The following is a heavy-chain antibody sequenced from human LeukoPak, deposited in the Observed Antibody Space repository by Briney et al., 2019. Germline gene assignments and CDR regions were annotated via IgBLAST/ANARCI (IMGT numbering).Heavy chain of an antibody. D-gene: IGHD5-18*01. CDR1: GDSISNFY. Sequence: SETLSLTCTVSGDSISNFYWSWIRQPPGKGLEWIGYIYYSGSTNYNPSLKSRVTISVDTSKNQFSLKLSSVTAADTAVYYCARMTEGGYTYDYFYYYYMDVWGKGTTVTISS. V-gene: IGHV4-59*01. CDR2: IYYSGST. J-gene: IGHJ6*03. CDR3: ARMTEGGYTYDYFYYYYMDV.